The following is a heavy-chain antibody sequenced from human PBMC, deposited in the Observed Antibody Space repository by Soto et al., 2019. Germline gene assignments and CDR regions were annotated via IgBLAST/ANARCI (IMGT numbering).Heavy chain of an antibody. CDR2: MNPNSGNT. J-gene: IGHJ6*02. CDR3: ASLRYDSSGYYLYGMDV. Sequence: QVQLVQSGAEVKKPGASVKVSCKASGYTFTSYDINWVRQATGQGLEWMGWMNPNSGNTGYAQKFQGRVTMTRNTSISTAYMELSSLGSEDTAVYYCASLRYDSSGYYLYGMDVWGQGTTVTVSS. D-gene: IGHD3-22*01. V-gene: IGHV1-8*01. CDR1: GYTFTSYD.